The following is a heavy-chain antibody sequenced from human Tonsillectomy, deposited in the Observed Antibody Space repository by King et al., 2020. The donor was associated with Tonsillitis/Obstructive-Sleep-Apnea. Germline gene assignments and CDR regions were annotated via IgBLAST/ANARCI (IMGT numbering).Heavy chain of an antibody. CDR3: ASLEYSISSGPFDI. Sequence: VQLVQSGGGVIQPGRSLRLSCAASGFTFSSYAMHWVRQAPGKGLEGVAVISYDGSNKYYSDSVKGRFTISRDNSKNTLYLQMNSLRPEDTAVYYCASLEYSISSGPFDIWGQGTMVTVSS. CDR1: GFTFSSYA. V-gene: IGHV3-30*01. CDR2: ISYDGSNK. J-gene: IGHJ3*02. D-gene: IGHD6-6*01.